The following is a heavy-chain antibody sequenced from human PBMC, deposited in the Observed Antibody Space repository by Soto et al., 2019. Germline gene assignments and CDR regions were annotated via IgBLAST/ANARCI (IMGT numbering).Heavy chain of an antibody. CDR2: TYYRSKWYN. Sequence: SQTLSLTCAISGDSVSSNSAAWNWIRQSPSRGLEWLGRTYYRSKWYNDYAVSVKSRITINPDTSKNQFSLQLNSVTPEDTAVYYCARSSIAARYYYYGMDVCAQGTTVTVSS. D-gene: IGHD6-6*01. V-gene: IGHV6-1*01. J-gene: IGHJ6*02. CDR3: ARSSIAARYYYYGMDV. CDR1: GDSVSSNSAA.